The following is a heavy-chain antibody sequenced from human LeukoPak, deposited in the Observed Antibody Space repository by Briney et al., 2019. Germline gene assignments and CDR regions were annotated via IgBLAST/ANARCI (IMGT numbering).Heavy chain of an antibody. CDR1: GGTFSSFA. J-gene: IGHJ4*02. CDR2: IIPMSGST. CDR3: ARDWSGSYYVY. V-gene: IGHV1-69*05. Sequence: SVKVSCKASGGTFSSFAISWVRQAPGKGLEWMGWIIPMSGSTDYAQKFQGRFTMITDESTSTAYMELSSLTSQDTAVYYCARDWSGSYYVYWGQGTLVTVSS. D-gene: IGHD1-26*01.